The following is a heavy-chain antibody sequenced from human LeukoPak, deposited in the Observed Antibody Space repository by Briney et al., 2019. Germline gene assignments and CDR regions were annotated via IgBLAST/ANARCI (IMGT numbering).Heavy chain of an antibody. CDR2: IRYDGSNK. D-gene: IGHD3-22*01. J-gene: IGHJ4*02. Sequence: GGSLRLSCAASGFTFSSYGMHWVRQAPGKGLEWVAFIRYDGSNKYYADSVKGRFTISRDNSKNTLYLQMNSLRAEDTAVYYCAKGTNYYDSSGYYYWGQGTLVTVSS. CDR3: AKGTNYYDSSGYYY. V-gene: IGHV3-30*02. CDR1: GFTFSSYG.